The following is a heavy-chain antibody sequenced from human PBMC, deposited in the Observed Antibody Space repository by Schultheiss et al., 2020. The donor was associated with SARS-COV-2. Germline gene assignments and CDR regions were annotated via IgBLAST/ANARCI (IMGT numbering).Heavy chain of an antibody. CDR1: GGSISSGGYY. Sequence: SETLSLTCTVSGGSISSGGYYWSWIHQHPGKGLEWFGYIFYSGSTYYNPSLKSRVTISVDTSKNQFSLKLSSVTDADTAVYYCAVDRYSNGWLSGDADDYWGQGTLVTVSS. J-gene: IGHJ4*02. CDR2: IFYSGST. CDR3: AVDRYSNGWLSGDADDY. V-gene: IGHV4-31*03. D-gene: IGHD6-19*01.